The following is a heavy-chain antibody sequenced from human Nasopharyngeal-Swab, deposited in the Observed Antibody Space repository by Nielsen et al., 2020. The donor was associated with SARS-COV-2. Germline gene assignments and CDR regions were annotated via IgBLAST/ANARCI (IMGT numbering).Heavy chain of an antibody. CDR2: T. Sequence: TRYSQNFQGRVTMTRDTSINTAYMELSRLRSDDTAVYYCATVKSVAVPGAIGTYYFDSWGQGSLITVSS. CDR3: ATVKSVAVPGAIGTYYFDS. D-gene: IGHD2-2*01. V-gene: IGHV1-2*02. J-gene: IGHJ4*02.